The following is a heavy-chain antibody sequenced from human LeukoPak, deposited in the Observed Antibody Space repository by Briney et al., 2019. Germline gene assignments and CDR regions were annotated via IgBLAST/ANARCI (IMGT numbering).Heavy chain of an antibody. CDR3: AKVRSGSYSSFDY. CDR2: IYHSGST. D-gene: IGHD3-10*01. V-gene: IGHV4-30-2*01. Sequence: SETLSLTCTVSGGSISSGGYYWSWIRQPPGKGLEWIGYIYHSGSTYYNPSLKSRVTISVDTSKNQFSLKLSSVTAADTAVYYCAKVRSGSYSSFDYWGQGTLVTVSS. CDR1: GGSISSGGYY. J-gene: IGHJ4*02.